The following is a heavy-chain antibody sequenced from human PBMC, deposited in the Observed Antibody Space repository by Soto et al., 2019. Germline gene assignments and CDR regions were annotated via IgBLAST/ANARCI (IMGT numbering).Heavy chain of an antibody. CDR3: AREDVGDSRSSKYFQH. D-gene: IGHD6-6*01. J-gene: IGHJ1*01. V-gene: IGHV3-30-3*01. CDR1: GFTFSSYA. Sequence: QVQLVESGGGVVQPGRSLRLSCAASGFTFSSYAMHWVRQAPGKGLEWVAVISDDGSNKYYADSVKGRFTISRDNSKNTLYLQMNRLRAEDTAVYYCAREDVGDSRSSKYFQHWGQGTLVTVSS. CDR2: ISDDGSNK.